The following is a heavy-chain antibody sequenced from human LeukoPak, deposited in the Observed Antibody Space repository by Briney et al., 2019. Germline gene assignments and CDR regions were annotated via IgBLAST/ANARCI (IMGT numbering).Heavy chain of an antibody. D-gene: IGHD1-14*01. J-gene: IGHJ3*02. Sequence: ASVKVSCKASAYTFTGYYLHWVRQAPGQGLQWMGWIDPNNGDKEYAQKFQSRVTMTRDRSISTAYMELGRLTSDDTAVYYCARRSRNGLDAFDIWGQGTMVTVSS. CDR3: ARRSRNGLDAFDI. CDR2: IDPNNGDK. V-gene: IGHV1-2*02. CDR1: AYTFTGYY.